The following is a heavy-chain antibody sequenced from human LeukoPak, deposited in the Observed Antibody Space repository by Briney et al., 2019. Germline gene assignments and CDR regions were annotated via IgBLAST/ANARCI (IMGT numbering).Heavy chain of an antibody. J-gene: IGHJ4*02. Sequence: GGSLRLSCAVSGFTVSSNYMSWVRQAPGKGLEWVSVIYSGGSTYYADSVKGRFTISRDNSKNTLYLQMNSLRAEDTAVYYCYSMIVVEIRVISDYWGQGTLVTVSS. D-gene: IGHD3-22*01. CDR1: GFTVSSNY. CDR3: YSMIVVEIRVISDY. CDR2: IYSGGST. V-gene: IGHV3-66*01.